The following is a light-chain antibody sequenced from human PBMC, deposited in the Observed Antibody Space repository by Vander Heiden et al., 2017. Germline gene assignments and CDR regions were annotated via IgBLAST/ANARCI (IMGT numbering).Light chain of an antibody. V-gene: IGKV3-20*01. J-gene: IGKJ1*01. CDR3: QHYGSSLWT. CDR1: QSVTSSY. Sequence: IVLTQSPGTLSLSPGESATLSCRASQSVTSSYLAWYQQKPGQAPRLLIYQASSRATGIPDRFSGSGSGTDFTLTISRLEPGDFAVYYCQHYGSSLWTFGQGTKVEIK. CDR2: QAS.